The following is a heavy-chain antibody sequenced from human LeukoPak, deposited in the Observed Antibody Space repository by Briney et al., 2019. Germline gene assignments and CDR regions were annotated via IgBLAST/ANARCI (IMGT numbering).Heavy chain of an antibody. Sequence: GGSLKLSCAASGFTFSGSAMHWVRQASGKGLEWVGRIRSKANSYATAYAASVKGRFTISRDDSKNTAYLQMNSLQTEDTAVYYCTRGYSSGWYYFDYWGQGTLVTVSS. CDR3: TRGYSSGWYYFDY. CDR1: GFTFSGSA. CDR2: IRSKANSYAT. D-gene: IGHD6-19*01. J-gene: IGHJ4*02. V-gene: IGHV3-73*01.